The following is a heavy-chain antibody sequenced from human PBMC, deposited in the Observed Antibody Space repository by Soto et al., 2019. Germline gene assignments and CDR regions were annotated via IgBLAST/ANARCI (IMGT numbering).Heavy chain of an antibody. CDR3: AKDWVVGSNDYQLDY. J-gene: IGHJ4*02. D-gene: IGHD2-15*01. CDR1: RFTFSDDG. CDR2: ISHHGIRT. Sequence: GGAQTLSCAAARFTFSDDGMLWVHQAPGKGLQWLATISHHGIRTHYADSVMGRFTISRDNLKKVVYLHLSGLRVQGKPIYYCAKDWVVGSNDYQLDYWAQGT. V-gene: IGHV3-30*18.